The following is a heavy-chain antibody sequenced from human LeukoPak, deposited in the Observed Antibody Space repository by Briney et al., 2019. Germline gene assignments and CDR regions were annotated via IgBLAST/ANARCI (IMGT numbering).Heavy chain of an antibody. D-gene: IGHD3-22*01. V-gene: IGHV4-59*08. CDR3: ARTDYYDSSGYYTLDAFDI. J-gene: IGHJ3*02. CDR2: IYYSGST. Sequence: SETLSLTCTVSGGSISSYYWSWIRQPPGKGLEWIGYIYYSGSTYYNPSLKSRVTISVDTSKNQFSLKLSSVTAADTAVYYCARTDYYDSSGYYTLDAFDIWGQGTMVTVSS. CDR1: GGSISSYY.